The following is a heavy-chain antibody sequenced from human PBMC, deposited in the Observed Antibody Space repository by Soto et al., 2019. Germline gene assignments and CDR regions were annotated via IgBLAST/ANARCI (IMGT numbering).Heavy chain of an antibody. CDR2: INPNSGGT. CDR3: AREGALYDILTSYNY. Sequence: ASVKVSCKASGYTFTGYYMHWVRQAPGQGLEWMGWINPNSGGTSYAQRFQGRVTMTRDTSLSTAYMELSRLRCDDTAVYYCAREGALYDILTSYNYGGQGALVTVSS. J-gene: IGHJ4*02. CDR1: GYTFTGYY. D-gene: IGHD3-9*01. V-gene: IGHV1-2*02.